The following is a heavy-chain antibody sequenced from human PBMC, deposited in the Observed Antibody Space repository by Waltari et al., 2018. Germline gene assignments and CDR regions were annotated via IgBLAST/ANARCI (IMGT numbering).Heavy chain of an antibody. CDR3: ARGARRWYYFDY. Sequence: QVQLQESGPGLVKPSATLSLPCTVSGGSIRSHYWRWIRQPPGKGLEWIGYIYYSGSTNYNPSLKSRVTISVDTSKNQFSLKLSSVTAADTAVYYCARGARRWYYFDYWGQGTLVTVSS. J-gene: IGHJ4*02. CDR2: IYYSGST. V-gene: IGHV4-59*11. CDR1: GGSIRSHY. D-gene: IGHD6-13*01.